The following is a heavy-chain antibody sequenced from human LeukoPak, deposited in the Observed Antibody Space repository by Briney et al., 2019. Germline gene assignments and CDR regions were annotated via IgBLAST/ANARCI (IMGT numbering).Heavy chain of an antibody. V-gene: IGHV1-8*01. CDR3: ARRIAAAGTLYYYYYMDV. J-gene: IGHJ6*03. Sequence: ASVKVSCKASGYTFTSYDINGVRQATGQGLEWMGWMNPNSGNTGYAQKFQGRVTMTRNTSISTAYMELSSLRSEDTAVYYCARRIAAAGTLYYYYYMDVWGKGTTVTVSS. CDR1: GYTFTSYD. D-gene: IGHD6-13*01. CDR2: MNPNSGNT.